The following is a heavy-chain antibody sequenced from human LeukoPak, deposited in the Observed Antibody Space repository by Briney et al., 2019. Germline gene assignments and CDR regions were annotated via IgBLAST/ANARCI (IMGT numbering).Heavy chain of an antibody. Sequence: SETLSLTCTVSGDSISSYDWSWIRRPPGKGLEWIGYISHSGSTNYYPSLKSRVTISLDTSKNQFSLKLTSVTAADTAVYYCARQVPDYNDGSGSPIWFDPWGQGSMVTVSS. J-gene: IGHJ5*02. CDR1: GDSISSYD. D-gene: IGHD3-22*01. CDR3: ARQVPDYNDGSGSPIWFDP. CDR2: ISHSGST. V-gene: IGHV4-59*08.